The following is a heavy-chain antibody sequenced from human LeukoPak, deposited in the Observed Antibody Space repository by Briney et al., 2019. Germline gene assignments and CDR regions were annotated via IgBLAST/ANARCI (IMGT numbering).Heavy chain of an antibody. Sequence: PSETLSLTCAVSGGSISSSSYYWGWIRQPPGKGLEWIGSIYYSGSTYYNPSLKSRVTISVDTSKNQFSLKLSSVTAADTAVYYCARRGGSYYFGPQDPIDYWGQGTLVTVSS. CDR2: IYYSGST. V-gene: IGHV4-39*01. D-gene: IGHD1-26*01. CDR3: ARRGGSYYFGPQDPIDY. J-gene: IGHJ4*02. CDR1: GGSISSSSYY.